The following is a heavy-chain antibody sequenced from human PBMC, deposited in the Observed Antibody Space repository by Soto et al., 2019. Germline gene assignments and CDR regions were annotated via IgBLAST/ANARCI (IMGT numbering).Heavy chain of an antibody. CDR1: GGTFSSHS. J-gene: IGHJ6*02. CDR3: ATGSFTSTGGRIGYHYNSMDV. CDR2: IIPIFGPA. Sequence: SVKVSCKSSGGTFSSHSINWVRQAPGQGLEWMGGIIPIFGPANFAKKFQGRVTITADESTTTAYMELSSLTSEDTAVYYCATGSFTSTGGRIGYHYNSMDVWGQGTTVTVSS. D-gene: IGHD1-20*01. V-gene: IGHV1-69*13.